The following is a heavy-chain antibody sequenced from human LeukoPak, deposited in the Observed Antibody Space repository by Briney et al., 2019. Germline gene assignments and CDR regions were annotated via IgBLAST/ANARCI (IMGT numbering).Heavy chain of an antibody. D-gene: IGHD1-26*01. CDR1: GGSISSSSYY. J-gene: IGHJ3*02. V-gene: IGHV4-39*07. Sequence: SETLSLTCTVSGGSISSSSYYWGWIRQPPGKGLEWIGSIYYSGSTYYNPSLKSRVTIPVDTSKNQFSLKLSSVTAADTAVYYCARVGVRGSYPIDIWGQGTMVTVSS. CDR2: IYYSGST. CDR3: ARVGVRGSYPIDI.